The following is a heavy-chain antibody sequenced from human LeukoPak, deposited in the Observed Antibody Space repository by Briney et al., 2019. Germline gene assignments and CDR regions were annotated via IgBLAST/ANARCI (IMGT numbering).Heavy chain of an antibody. Sequence: PGGSLRLSCAASGFTFSSYGMHWVRQAPGKGLEWVAFIRYDGSNKYYADSVKGRFTISRDNSKNTLYLQMNSLRAEDTAVYYCARGLRYCSGGNCYSGGLGYMDVWGKGTTVTISS. CDR1: GFTFSSYG. V-gene: IGHV3-30*02. D-gene: IGHD2-15*01. CDR2: IRYDGSNK. CDR3: ARGLRYCSGGNCYSGGLGYMDV. J-gene: IGHJ6*03.